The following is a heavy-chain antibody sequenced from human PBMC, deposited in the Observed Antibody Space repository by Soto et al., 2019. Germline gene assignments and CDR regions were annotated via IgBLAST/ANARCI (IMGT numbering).Heavy chain of an antibody. J-gene: IGHJ3*02. D-gene: IGHD6-19*01. V-gene: IGHV3-30*18. CDR1: GFSFRSYG. CDR2: LSYDGSNK. Sequence: QVQLVESGGGMVQPGRSLRLSCAASGFSFRSYGMHWVRQAPGKGLEWVAVLSYDGSNKYYADSVKGRFTISRDNSKNTLYLQMNSLRAEDTAVFYCAKTVAGSSIDAFDIWGQGTMVTVSS. CDR3: AKTVAGSSIDAFDI.